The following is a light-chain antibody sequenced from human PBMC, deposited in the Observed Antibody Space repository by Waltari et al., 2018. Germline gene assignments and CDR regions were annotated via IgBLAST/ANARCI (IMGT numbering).Light chain of an antibody. CDR1: QTVIHSSSNKNY. J-gene: IGKJ4*01. V-gene: IGKV4-1*01. CDR2: WAS. CDR3: QQYLSSPPT. Sequence: DIVLTQSPDSLAVSLGERATINCKSSQTVIHSSSNKNYLAWYQQKPGQPPKLLIYWASTRESGVPDRFSGSGSGTDFTLTITSLQTEDAAVYHCQQYLSSPPTFGGGTKVEIK.